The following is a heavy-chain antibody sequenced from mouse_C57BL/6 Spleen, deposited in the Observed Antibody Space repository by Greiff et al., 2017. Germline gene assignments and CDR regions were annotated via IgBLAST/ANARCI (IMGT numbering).Heavy chain of an antibody. Sequence: EVQRVESGGGLVQPKGSLKLSCAASGFTFNAYAMPWVRQAPGKGLEWVARIRSKSSSYATYYAVSVKDSFTISRDDSQRILYLQMDELKTKETAVYCCVRGCYSKRAWFAYWGQGTLVTVSA. J-gene: IGHJ3*01. CDR1: GFTFNAYA. CDR3: VRGCYSKRAWFAY. CDR2: IRSKSSSYAT. D-gene: IGHD2-5*01. V-gene: IGHV10-3*01.